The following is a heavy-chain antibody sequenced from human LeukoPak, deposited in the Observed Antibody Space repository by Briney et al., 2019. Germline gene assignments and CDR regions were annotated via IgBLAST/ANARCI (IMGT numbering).Heavy chain of an antibody. J-gene: IGHJ4*02. V-gene: IGHV3-7*03. CDR2: INQDGSEK. CDR3: ATLRLSDHFDY. D-gene: IGHD2-15*01. CDR1: GFTFSSHW. Sequence: GGSLRLSCAASGFTFSSHWMNWVRQAPGKGLEWVAHINQDGSEKYYADSVKGRFTISRDNSKNTLYLQMNSLRAEDTAVYYCATLRLSDHFDYWGQGTLVTVSS.